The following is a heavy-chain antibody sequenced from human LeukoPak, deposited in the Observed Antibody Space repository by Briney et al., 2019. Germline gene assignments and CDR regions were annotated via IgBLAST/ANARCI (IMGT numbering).Heavy chain of an antibody. Sequence: ASVKVSCKASGYTFTSYGISWVRQAPGQGLEWMGWISAYNGNTNYAQKLQGRVTMTTDTSTSTAYMELRSLRSDDTAVYYCARVLFLEWLSFPVNWFDPWGQGTPVTVSS. CDR2: ISAYNGNT. V-gene: IGHV1-18*01. CDR1: GYTFTSYG. CDR3: ARVLFLEWLSFPVNWFDP. D-gene: IGHD3-3*01. J-gene: IGHJ5*02.